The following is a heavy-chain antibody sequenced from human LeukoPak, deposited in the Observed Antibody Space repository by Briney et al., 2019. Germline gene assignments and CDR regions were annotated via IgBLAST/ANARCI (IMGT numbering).Heavy chain of an antibody. D-gene: IGHD4-17*01. CDR1: KFSFSAYW. CDR2: LKQDGSEQ. V-gene: IGHV3-7*02. J-gene: IGHJ4*02. Sequence: GGSLTLSCAASKFSFSAYWMDWVRQATGRGMEWVGNLKQDGSEQYYVDSVKGRFTISRDNAKNSLYLQMNSLRAEDTAVYYCAGGEYAGYWGQGTLVTVSS. CDR3: AGGEYAGY.